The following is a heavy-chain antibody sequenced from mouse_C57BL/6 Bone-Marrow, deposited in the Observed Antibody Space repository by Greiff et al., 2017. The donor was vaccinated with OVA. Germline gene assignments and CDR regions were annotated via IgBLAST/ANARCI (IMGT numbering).Heavy chain of an antibody. J-gene: IGHJ3*01. CDR3: AIQLRLRWFAY. CDR1: GYTFTSYW. CDR2: INPSSGYT. V-gene: IGHV1-7*01. D-gene: IGHD3-2*02. Sequence: VQLQQSAAELAKPGASVKLSCKASGYTFTSYWMHWVKQRPGQGLEWIGYINPSSGYTKYNQKFKDKATLTADKSSSTAYMQLSSLTYEDSAVYYCAIQLRLRWFAYWGQGTLVTVSA.